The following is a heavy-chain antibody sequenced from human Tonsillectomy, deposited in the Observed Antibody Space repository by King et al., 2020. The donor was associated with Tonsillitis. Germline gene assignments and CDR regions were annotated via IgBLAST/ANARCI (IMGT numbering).Heavy chain of an antibody. CDR1: GDFINAASFY. Sequence: PLQESGPGLVKPSQTLSLTCTVSGDFINAASFYWGWVRQPAGQGLEYIGHIFASGTTHYNPSFQSRVAMSVDTSKNQFSLKLSSVTAADTAVYYCARVLSYYENWFDAWGHGTLVTVSS. CDR3: ARVLSYYENWFDA. V-gene: IGHV4-61*02. CDR2: IFASGTT. D-gene: IGHD3-10*01. J-gene: IGHJ5*01.